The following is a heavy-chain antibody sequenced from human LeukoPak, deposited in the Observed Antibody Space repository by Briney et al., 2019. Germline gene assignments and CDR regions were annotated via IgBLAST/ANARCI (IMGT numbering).Heavy chain of an antibody. CDR1: GYTFTGYY. CDR2: INPNSGGT. Sequence: AAVKVSCKASGYTFTGYYMHWVRQAPGQGLEWMGWINPNSGGTNYAQKLQGRGTMTTDTSTSTAYMELRSLRSDDTAVYYCARDRDYGDYGWFDPWGQGTLVTVSS. D-gene: IGHD4-17*01. V-gene: IGHV1-2*02. J-gene: IGHJ5*02. CDR3: ARDRDYGDYGWFDP.